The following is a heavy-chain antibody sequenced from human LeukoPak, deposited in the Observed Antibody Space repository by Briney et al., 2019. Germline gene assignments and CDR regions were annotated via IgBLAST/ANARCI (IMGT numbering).Heavy chain of an antibody. CDR3: AKKWEDTDFWSGYPHEDFDY. CDR1: GFTFSSYW. D-gene: IGHD3-3*01. CDR2: IKQDGSEK. Sequence: SGGSLRLSCAASGFTFSSYWMSWVRQAPGKGLEWVANIKQDGSEKYYVDSVKGRFTISRDNAKNSLYLQMNSLRAEDTAVYYCAKKWEDTDFWSGYPHEDFDYWGQGTLVTVSS. V-gene: IGHV3-7*01. J-gene: IGHJ4*02.